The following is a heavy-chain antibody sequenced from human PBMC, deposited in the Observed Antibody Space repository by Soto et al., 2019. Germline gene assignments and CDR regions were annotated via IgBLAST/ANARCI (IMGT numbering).Heavy chain of an antibody. D-gene: IGHD6-13*01. V-gene: IGHV3-48*02. CDR3: ARDSPSSSRLFDF. CDR1: GFTFSTYG. J-gene: IGHJ4*01. Sequence: PGGSLRLSCAASGFTFSTYGMNWVRQAPGKGLEWISYISGSSITIYYADSMKGRFTISRDNAKNSLYLQMNSLRDEDTAVYYCARDSPSSSRLFDFWGHGTLVTVSS. CDR2: ISGSSITI.